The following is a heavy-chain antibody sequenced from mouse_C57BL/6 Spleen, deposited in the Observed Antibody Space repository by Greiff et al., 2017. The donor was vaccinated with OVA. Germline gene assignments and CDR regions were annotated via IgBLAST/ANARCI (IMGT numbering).Heavy chain of an antibody. Sequence: VQLQQSGAELVKPGASVKLSCTASGFNIKDYYMHWVKQRTEQGLEWIGRIDPEDGETKYAPKFQGKATITADTSSNTAYLQISSLTSEDTAVYYCADLIATDRYALDYWGQGTSVTVSS. J-gene: IGHJ4*01. CDR1: GFNIKDYY. CDR3: ADLIATDRYALDY. D-gene: IGHD1-1*01. V-gene: IGHV14-2*01. CDR2: IDPEDGET.